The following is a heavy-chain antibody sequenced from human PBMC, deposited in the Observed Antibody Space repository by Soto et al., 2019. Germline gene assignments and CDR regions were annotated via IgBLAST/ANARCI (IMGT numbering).Heavy chain of an antibody. CDR2: INASDGST. D-gene: IGHD2-8*01. CDR1: GYTFTSYY. V-gene: IGHV1-46*01. Sequence: ASVKVSCKASGYTFTSYYMHRVRQAPGQGLEWMGIINASDGSTSYAQKFQGRVTMTTDTSTSTVYMELRSLRSDDTAVYYCARGGFVLMVYDYWGQGTLVTVSS. CDR3: ARGGFVLMVYDY. J-gene: IGHJ4*02.